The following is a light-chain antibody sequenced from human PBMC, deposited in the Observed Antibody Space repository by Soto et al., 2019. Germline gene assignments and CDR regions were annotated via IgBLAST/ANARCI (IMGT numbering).Light chain of an antibody. V-gene: IGKV3-15*01. CDR3: QHYNDWWT. CDR1: QSVSTN. CDR2: GAS. J-gene: IGKJ1*01. Sequence: EIVMTQSPATLSVSPGERATLSCRASQSVSTNLTWYQQKPGPAPRLLIYGASTRATGIPARFSGSGSGTEFTLTITSLQSEDFAVYYCQHYNDWWTFGQGTKVEIK.